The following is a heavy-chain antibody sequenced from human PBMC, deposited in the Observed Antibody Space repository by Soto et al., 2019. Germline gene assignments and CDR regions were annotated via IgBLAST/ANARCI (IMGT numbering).Heavy chain of an antibody. Sequence: EVQLLESGGGLVQPGGSLRLSCAASGFTFSSYAMSWVRQAPVKGLEWVSAISGSGGSTDYADSVKGRFTISRDNSKNTLYLQMNHLRAEDTAVYYCATPGRFRDYYYYMDVWGKGTTVTVSS. CDR3: ATPGRFRDYYYYMDV. D-gene: IGHD3-10*01. CDR2: ISGSGGST. CDR1: GFTFSSYA. V-gene: IGHV3-23*01. J-gene: IGHJ6*03.